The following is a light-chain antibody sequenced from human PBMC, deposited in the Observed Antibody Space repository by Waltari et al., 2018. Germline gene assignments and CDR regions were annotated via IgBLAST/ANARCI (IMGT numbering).Light chain of an antibody. J-gene: IGKJ5*01. V-gene: IGKV3-15*01. CDR2: GIS. CDR1: QSVSSN. CDR3: QQYNNWPRS. Sequence: EIVMTQSPATLSVSPGERATLSCRASQSVSSNLAWYQQKPGQAPRLLIYGISTRATGIPARVSGSGSGTEFTLTISSLQSEDFAVYYCQQYNNWPRSFGQGTRLDIK.